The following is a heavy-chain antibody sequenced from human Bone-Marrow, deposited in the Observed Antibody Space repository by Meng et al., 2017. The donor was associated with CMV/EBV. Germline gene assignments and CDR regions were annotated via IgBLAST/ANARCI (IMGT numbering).Heavy chain of an antibody. D-gene: IGHD3-3*01. Sequence: ASVKVSCKASGYTFTSYGISWVRQAPGQGLEWMGWISAYNGNTNYAQKLQGRVTMTTDTSTSTAYMELRSLRSDDTAVYYCARDGGFWSGYYKTTFDYWGQGTLVTVSS. CDR3: ARDGGFWSGYYKTTFDY. CDR2: ISAYNGNT. J-gene: IGHJ4*02. V-gene: IGHV1-18*01. CDR1: GYTFTSYG.